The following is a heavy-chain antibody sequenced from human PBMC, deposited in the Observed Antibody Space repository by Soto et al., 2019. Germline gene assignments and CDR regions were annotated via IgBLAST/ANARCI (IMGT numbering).Heavy chain of an antibody. CDR1: NGSFTDYF. J-gene: IGHJ5*02. Sequence: SEPLSLTCAAHNGSFTDYFWTWIRQSPGRGLEWIVEINHRGGATYNPSLRSRVTISIDTSKNHFSLSLRSLTAADTAVYFCARHRHPRGTVGATSPLDPWGQGTQVTVSS. CDR3: ARHRHPRGTVGATSPLDP. V-gene: IGHV4-34*01. CDR2: INHRGGA. D-gene: IGHD1-26*01.